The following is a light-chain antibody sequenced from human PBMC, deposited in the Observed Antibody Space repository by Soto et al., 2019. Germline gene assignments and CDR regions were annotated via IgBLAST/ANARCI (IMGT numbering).Light chain of an antibody. J-gene: IGKJ1*01. CDR2: DAS. V-gene: IGKV1-5*01. CDR3: QQYDSFSVT. CDR1: QSLLHSNGYNY. Sequence: MTQSPLSLPVTPGEPASISCRSSQSLLHSNGYNYLAWYQQKPGKAPKLLIYDASTLESGVPSRFSGSGSGTEFTLTITSLQPEDFATYYCQQYDSFSVTFGQGTKVDIK.